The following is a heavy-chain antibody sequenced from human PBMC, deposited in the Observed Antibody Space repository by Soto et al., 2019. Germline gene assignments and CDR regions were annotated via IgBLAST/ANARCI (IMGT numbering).Heavy chain of an antibody. Sequence: QLVESGGGLVQPGGSLRLACATSGFTFNSYWMTWVRQAPGKGLEWVANIKEDGSEENYVDSVKGRFTISRDNGKNSLFLQMNRLRREDSAVYYCVRSFSFDWLLFTLDYSGQGTLVSVSS. V-gene: IGHV3-7*01. CDR2: IKEDGSEE. D-gene: IGHD3-9*01. CDR3: VRSFSFDWLLFTLDY. J-gene: IGHJ4*02. CDR1: GFTFNSYW.